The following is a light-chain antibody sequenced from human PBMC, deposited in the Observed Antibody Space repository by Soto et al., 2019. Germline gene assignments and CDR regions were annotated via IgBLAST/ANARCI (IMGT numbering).Light chain of an antibody. CDR3: QQYNSSPWT. V-gene: IGKV1-5*01. CDR1: QSISSW. Sequence: DIQMTQSPSTLSASVGDRVTITCRASQSISSWLAWYQQKPGKAPQLLIYDASSLESGVPSRFSGTGSGTEFTLTISSLQTDDCATYECQQYNSSPWTFGQGTKVEIK. CDR2: DAS. J-gene: IGKJ1*01.